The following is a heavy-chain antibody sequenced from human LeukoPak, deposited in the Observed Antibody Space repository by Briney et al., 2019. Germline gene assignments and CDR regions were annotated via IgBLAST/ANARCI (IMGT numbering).Heavy chain of an antibody. CDR1: GFTFSTYS. D-gene: IGHD3-22*01. Sequence: GGSLRLSCVASGFTFSTYSMNWLRQAPGKGLEWISYITGGSTTIYYADSVKGRFTISRDNSKNTMYLQMSSLRTEDTAVYYCVKDYTAGYYYLVSLDDWGQGTLVTVSS. CDR3: VKDYTAGYYYLVSLDD. CDR2: ITGGSTTI. V-gene: IGHV3-48*04. J-gene: IGHJ4*02.